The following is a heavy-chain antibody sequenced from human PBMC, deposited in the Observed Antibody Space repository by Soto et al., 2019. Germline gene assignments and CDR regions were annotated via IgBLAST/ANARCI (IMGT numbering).Heavy chain of an antibody. CDR3: ARHPGGRGYYYGMDV. Sequence: QVQLVQSGAEVKKPGSSVKVSCKASGGTFSSYAISWVRQAPGQGLEWMGGIIPIFGTANYAQKFQGRVTITSDESPSTAYMELSSLRPEDTAVYYCARHPGGRGYYYGMDVWRQATPVTVSS. V-gene: IGHV1-69*05. D-gene: IGHD2-15*01. CDR2: IIPIFGTA. J-gene: IGHJ6*02. CDR1: GGTFSSYA.